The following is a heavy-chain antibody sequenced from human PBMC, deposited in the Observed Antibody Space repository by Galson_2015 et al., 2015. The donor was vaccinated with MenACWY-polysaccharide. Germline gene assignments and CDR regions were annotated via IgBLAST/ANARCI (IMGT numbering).Heavy chain of an antibody. D-gene: IGHD2-21*01. CDR1: GYTFTSYD. J-gene: IGHJ4*02. Sequence: SVKVSCKASGYTFTSYDINWVRQATGQGLEWMGWMNPNSGNTGYAQKFQGRVTMTSNSALTTAYMVLSSLRAEDTAVYYCARIIARKYTFADSWGQGTLVTVSS. V-gene: IGHV1-8*01. CDR2: MNPNSGNT. CDR3: ARIIARKYTFADS.